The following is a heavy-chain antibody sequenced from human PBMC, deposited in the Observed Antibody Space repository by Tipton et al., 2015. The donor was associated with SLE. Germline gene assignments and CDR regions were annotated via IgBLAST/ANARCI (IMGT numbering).Heavy chain of an antibody. CDR3: ARLPLYYYFDY. D-gene: IGHD2-15*01. V-gene: IGHV4-59*01. CDR1: GGSISSYY. J-gene: IGHJ4*02. Sequence: TLSLTCTVSGGSISSYYWSWIRQPPGKGLEWIGYIYYSGSTNYNPSLKSRVTISVDTSKNQFSLKLSSVTAADTAVYYCARLPLYYYFDYWGQGTLATVSS. CDR2: IYYSGST.